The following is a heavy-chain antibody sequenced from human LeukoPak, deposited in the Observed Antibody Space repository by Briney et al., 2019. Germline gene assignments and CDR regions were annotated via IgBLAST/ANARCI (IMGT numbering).Heavy chain of an antibody. CDR3: ARDRGGGSTSYYFDY. D-gene: IGHD1-26*01. CDR2: ISSDGGST. CDR1: GFTFNNHA. J-gene: IGHJ4*02. Sequence: GGSLRLSCAASGFTFNNHAMHWVRQAPGKGLEYVSTISSDGGSTYYANSVKGRFTIFRDNSKNTLYLQMGSLRAEDMAVYYCARDRGGGSTSYYFDYWGQGTLVTVSS. V-gene: IGHV3-64*01.